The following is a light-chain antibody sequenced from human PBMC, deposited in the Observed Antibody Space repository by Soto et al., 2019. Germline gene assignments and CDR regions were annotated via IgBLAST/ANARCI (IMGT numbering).Light chain of an antibody. Sequence: QSDVTQAASESRSPGPPITFTCTGTSSDVGAYDYVSWYQQHPGKAPKYLIYEVSNRPSGVSDRFSGSKSGTTASLTISGLQAEDEADYYCSSYTTTDPYVFGTGTKVTVL. CDR2: EVS. J-gene: IGLJ1*01. V-gene: IGLV2-14*01. CDR3: SSYTTTDPYV. CDR1: SSDVGAYDY.